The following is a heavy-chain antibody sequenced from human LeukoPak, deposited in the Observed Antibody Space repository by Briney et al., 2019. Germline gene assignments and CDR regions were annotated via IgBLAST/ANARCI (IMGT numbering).Heavy chain of an antibody. Sequence: GGSLRLACAASGFTFSSYSMNWVRQAPGEGREWVSSMRSSISYIYYADSVQGRFTLSSDNTQHSLYLQMNSLRAEDTPVYYCAIIVVGADLHYWGQGTLVTVSS. CDR1: GFTFSSYS. CDR3: AIIVVGADLHY. J-gene: IGHJ4*02. D-gene: IGHD1-26*01. V-gene: IGHV3-21*01. CDR2: MRSSISYI.